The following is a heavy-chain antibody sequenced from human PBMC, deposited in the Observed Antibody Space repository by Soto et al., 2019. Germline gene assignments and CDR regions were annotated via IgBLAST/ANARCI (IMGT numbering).Heavy chain of an antibody. Sequence: GGSLRLSCAASGFTFSSYGMHWVRQAPGKGLEWVAVISYDGSNKYYADSVKGRFTISRDNSKNTLYLQMNSLRAEDTAVYYCAKDLEGDYDILTGYSNLGDYYYGMDVWGQGTTVTVSS. CDR2: ISYDGSNK. D-gene: IGHD3-9*01. CDR3: AKDLEGDYDILTGYSNLGDYYYGMDV. CDR1: GFTFSSYG. V-gene: IGHV3-30*18. J-gene: IGHJ6*02.